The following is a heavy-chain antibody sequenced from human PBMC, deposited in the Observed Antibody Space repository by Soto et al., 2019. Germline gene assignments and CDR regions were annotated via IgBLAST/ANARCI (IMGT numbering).Heavy chain of an antibody. CDR3: ARGGGVGVAGSAAFDM. Sequence: QLHLVQSGAVVKKPGASVTVSCSASGYPVTAYYMHWVRQAPGRGLEWMGGINPATGAAKYTQTFRGRVTMTRDTSTITVFMELSGLTSEDTAVFYFARGGGVGVAGSAAFDMWGQGTLVTVSS. CDR1: GYPVTAYY. V-gene: IGHV1-2*02. CDR2: INPATGAA. J-gene: IGHJ3*02. D-gene: IGHD3-3*01.